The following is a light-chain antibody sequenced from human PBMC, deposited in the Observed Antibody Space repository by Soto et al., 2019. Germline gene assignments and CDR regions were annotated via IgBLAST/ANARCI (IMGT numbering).Light chain of an antibody. CDR2: GAS. CDR1: QSISSNF. V-gene: IGKV3-20*01. J-gene: IGKJ4*01. CDR3: QQYDSYPLT. Sequence: EIVLTQSPGALSLSPGEGATLSCRASQSISSNFLAWYQQKPGQAPRLLIYGASNRATGIPDRFSGSVSGTVFTLTISSLQPEDFATYYCQQYDSYPLTFGGGTKVDIK.